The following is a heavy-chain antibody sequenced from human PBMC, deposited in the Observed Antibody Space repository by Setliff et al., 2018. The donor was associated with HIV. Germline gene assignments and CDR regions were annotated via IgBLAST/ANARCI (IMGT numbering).Heavy chain of an antibody. Sequence: LRLSCAASGFTVSSNYMSWVRQAPGKGLEWVSVIYSGGSTYYADSVKGRFTISRDNSKNTLYLQMNSLRAEDTAVYYCARFYDFWSGYQDYWGQGTLVTV. CDR2: IYSGGST. J-gene: IGHJ4*02. V-gene: IGHV3-53*01. CDR3: ARFYDFWSGYQDY. D-gene: IGHD3-3*01. CDR1: GFTVSSNY.